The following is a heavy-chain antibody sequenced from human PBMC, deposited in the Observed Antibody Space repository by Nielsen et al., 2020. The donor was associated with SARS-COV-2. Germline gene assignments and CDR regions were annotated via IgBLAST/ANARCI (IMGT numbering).Heavy chain of an antibody. V-gene: IGHV2-70*01. CDR2: IDWDDET. CDR1: GFSLTTSKMC. CDR3: ARTSATGYSDF. Sequence: SGPTLVKPTQTLTLTCSFSGFSLTTSKMCVSWIRQPPGKALEWLALIDWDDETLYSTSLKTRLTISKDNSKSQVVLTMTNMDPVDTATYYCARTSATGYSDFWGQGALVTVS. D-gene: IGHD5-12*01. J-gene: IGHJ4*02.